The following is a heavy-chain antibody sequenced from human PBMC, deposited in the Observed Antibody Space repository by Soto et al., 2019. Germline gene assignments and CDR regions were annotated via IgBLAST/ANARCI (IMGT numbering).Heavy chain of an antibody. V-gene: IGHV1-18*04. Sequence: ASVTVSCKSTGYTFTNHGISGVRQAPGQGLEWMGWINPYNGNTYYGQKFQGRVTMTTDTSTSTAYMELTSLGSDDTAVYYCARIPVDTSMIYWFDPWGQGTLVTVS. J-gene: IGHJ5*01. CDR1: GYTFTNHG. CDR2: INPYNGNT. D-gene: IGHD5-18*01. CDR3: ARIPVDTSMIYWFDP.